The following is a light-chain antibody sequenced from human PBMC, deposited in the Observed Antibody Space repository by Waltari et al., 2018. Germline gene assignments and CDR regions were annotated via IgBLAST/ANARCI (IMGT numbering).Light chain of an antibody. CDR1: QSVGGT. V-gene: IGKV3-20*01. CDR3: QHYVRLPAT. J-gene: IGKJ1*01. Sequence: IVLTQSPGTLSLSPGESAPLSCRASQSVGGTLAWYQQKPGQAPRLLMYGASIRAPGTPDRFSGTGSGTDFSLTISRLEPEDFAVYYCQHYVRLPATFGQGTKVEIK. CDR2: GAS.